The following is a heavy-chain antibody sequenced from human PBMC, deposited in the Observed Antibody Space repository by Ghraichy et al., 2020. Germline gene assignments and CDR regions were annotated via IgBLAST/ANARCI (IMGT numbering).Heavy chain of an antibody. Sequence: ASVKVSCKASGYTFTSYDINWVRQATGQGLEWMGWMDPNSGKTGYAQKFQGRVTMTRDSSISTAYMELSSLRSEDTAVYSCARGLRSGDDYSNYSPFDPWGQGTMVTVSS. CDR2: MDPNSGKT. D-gene: IGHD4-11*01. V-gene: IGHV1-8*01. J-gene: IGHJ5*02. CDR1: GYTFTSYD. CDR3: ARGLRSGDDYSNYSPFDP.